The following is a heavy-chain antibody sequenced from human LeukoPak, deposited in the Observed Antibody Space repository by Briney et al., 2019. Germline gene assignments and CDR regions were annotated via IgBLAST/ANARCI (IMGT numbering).Heavy chain of an antibody. J-gene: IGHJ4*02. CDR2: TYYRSKWYN. V-gene: IGHV6-1*01. Sequence: SQTLSLTCAISGDSVSSNSGAWNWIRQSPSRGLEWLGRTYYRSKWYNDYAVSVKSRISITPDTSKNQFSLQLNSVTPEDTAVYYCAREEWELLDYWGQGTLATVSS. CDR1: GDSVSSNSGA. CDR3: AREEWELLDY. D-gene: IGHD1-26*01.